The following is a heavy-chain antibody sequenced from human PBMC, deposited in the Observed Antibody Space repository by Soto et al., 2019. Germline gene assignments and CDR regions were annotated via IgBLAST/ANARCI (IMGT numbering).Heavy chain of an antibody. V-gene: IGHV5-51*01. CDR3: ARRLRCGGDCYSSYD. CDR1: GYSFTNYW. D-gene: IGHD2-21*02. Sequence: GESLKISCKGSGYSFTNYWIGWVRQMPGKGLEWMGIIYPGDSDTRYSPSFQGQVTISADKSIGTAYLQWNSLKASDTATYYCARRLRCGGDCYSSYDWGQGTLVTVSS. J-gene: IGHJ4*02. CDR2: IYPGDSDT.